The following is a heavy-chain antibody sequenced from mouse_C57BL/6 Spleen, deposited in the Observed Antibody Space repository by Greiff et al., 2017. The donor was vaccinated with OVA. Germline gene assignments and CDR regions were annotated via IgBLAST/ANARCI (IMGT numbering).Heavy chain of an antibody. CDR2: IDPETGGT. CDR3: TRSRYYGSSPLDY. CDR1: GYTFTDYE. J-gene: IGHJ2*01. Sequence: VKLQESGAELVRPGASVTLSCKASGYTFTDYEMHWVKQTPVHGLEWIGAIDPETGGTAYNQKFKGKAILTADKSSSTAYMELRSLTSEDSAVYYCTRSRYYGSSPLDYWGQGTTLTVSS. D-gene: IGHD1-1*01. V-gene: IGHV1-15*01.